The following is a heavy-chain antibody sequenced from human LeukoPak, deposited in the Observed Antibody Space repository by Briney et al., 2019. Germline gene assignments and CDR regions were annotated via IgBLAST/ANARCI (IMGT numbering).Heavy chain of an antibody. Sequence: GGSLRLSCAASGFTFSSYGMSWVRQAPGKGLEWVSAISGSGGSTYYADSVKGRFTISRDNSKNTLYLQMNSLRAEDTAVYYCAKDGDYRGYYYYMDVWGKGTTVTISS. CDR3: AKDGDYRGYYYYMDV. J-gene: IGHJ6*03. CDR2: ISGSGGST. D-gene: IGHD4-17*01. CDR1: GFTFSSYG. V-gene: IGHV3-23*01.